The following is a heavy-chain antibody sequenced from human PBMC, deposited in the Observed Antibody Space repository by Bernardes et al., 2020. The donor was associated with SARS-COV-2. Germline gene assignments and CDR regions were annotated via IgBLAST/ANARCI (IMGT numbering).Heavy chain of an antibody. D-gene: IGHD4-17*01. Sequence: GGSLRLSCAASGFTFSDYYMNWVRQPPGKGLEWVSSMSSRSGHIYYADSVKGRFTISRDYATNSLYLRMNSLRAEDTAVYYCARDEDYGDSTRYFDLWGRGTLVTVSS. J-gene: IGHJ2*01. CDR1: GFTFSDYY. V-gene: IGHV3-21*06. CDR3: ARDEDYGDSTRYFDL. CDR2: MSSRSGHI.